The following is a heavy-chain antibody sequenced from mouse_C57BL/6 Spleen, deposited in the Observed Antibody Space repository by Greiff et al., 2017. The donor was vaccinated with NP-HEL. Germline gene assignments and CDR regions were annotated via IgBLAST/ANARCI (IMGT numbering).Heavy chain of an antibody. V-gene: IGHV1-22*01. CDR3: ARIYYDYDGAWVAY. J-gene: IGHJ3*01. Sequence: DVQLQESGPELVKPGASVKMSCKASGYTFTDYNMHWVKQSHGKSLEWIGYINPNNGGTSYNQKFKGKATLTVNKSSSTAYMELRSLTSEDSAVYYCARIYYDYDGAWVAYWGQGTLVTVSA. CDR1: GYTFTDYN. CDR2: INPNNGGT. D-gene: IGHD2-4*01.